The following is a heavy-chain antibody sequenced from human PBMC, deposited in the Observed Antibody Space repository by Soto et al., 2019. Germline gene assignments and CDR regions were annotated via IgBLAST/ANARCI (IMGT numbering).Heavy chain of an antibody. CDR1: GGSFSGYY. V-gene: IGHV4-34*01. CDR2: INHSGST. Sequence: SETLSLTCAVYGGSFSGYYWSWIRQPPGKGLEWTGEINHSGSTNYNPSLKSRVTISVDTSKNQFSLKLSSVTAADTAVYYCARGRVVVVAATSGNWFDPWGQGTLVTVSS. J-gene: IGHJ5*02. D-gene: IGHD2-15*01. CDR3: ARGRVVVVAATSGNWFDP.